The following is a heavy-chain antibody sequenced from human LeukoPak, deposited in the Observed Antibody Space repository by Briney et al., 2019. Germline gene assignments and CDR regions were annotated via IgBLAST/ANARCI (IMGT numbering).Heavy chain of an antibody. D-gene: IGHD3-22*01. CDR3: AKDRGYYDSSGYPSGGFDY. V-gene: IGHV3-9*03. J-gene: IGHJ4*02. Sequence: PGGSLRLSCAASGFTFDDYAMHWVRQAPGKGLEWVSGISWNSGSIGYADSVKGRFTISRDNAKNSLYLQMNSLRAEDMALYYCAKDRGYYDSSGYPSGGFDYWGQGTLVTVSS. CDR1: GFTFDDYA. CDR2: ISWNSGSI.